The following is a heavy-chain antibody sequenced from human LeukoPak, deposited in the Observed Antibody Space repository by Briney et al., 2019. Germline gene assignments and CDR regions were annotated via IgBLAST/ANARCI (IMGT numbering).Heavy chain of an antibody. CDR2: ISSSSSYI. Sequence: GGSLRLTCADSGFTFSSYSMNWVRQAPGNGLEWVSSISSSSSYIYYADSVKGRFTISRDNAKNSLFLQMNSLRAEDTAVYYCARVLRYCSGGNCYSGGLGYMDVWGKGTTVTISS. V-gene: IGHV3-21*04. J-gene: IGHJ6*03. CDR1: GFTFSSYS. CDR3: ARVLRYCSGGNCYSGGLGYMDV. D-gene: IGHD2-15*01.